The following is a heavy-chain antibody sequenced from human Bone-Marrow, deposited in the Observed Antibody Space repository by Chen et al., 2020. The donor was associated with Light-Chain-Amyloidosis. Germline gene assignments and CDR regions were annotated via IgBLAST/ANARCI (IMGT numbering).Heavy chain of an antibody. CDR3: ARRRDGYNFDY. V-gene: IGHV5-51*01. CDR1: GYTFPNYW. J-gene: IGHJ4*02. CDR2: IYPDDSDA. D-gene: IGHD5-12*01. Sequence: SGPEVKKPGESLKISCKGSGYTFPNYWIGWVRQMPGKGLEWMGVIYPDDSDARYSPSFEGQVTISADKSITTAYLQWRSLNASDTAMYYCARRRDGYNFDYWGQGTLVTVSS.